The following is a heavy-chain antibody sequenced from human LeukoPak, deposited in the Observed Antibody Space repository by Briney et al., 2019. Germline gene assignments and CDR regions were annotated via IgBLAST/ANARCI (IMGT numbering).Heavy chain of an antibody. V-gene: IGHV1-18*01. J-gene: IGHJ4*02. D-gene: IGHD3-22*01. CDR1: GYTFTSYG. CDR3: ARDFAYYDSSGYLRFDY. CDR2: ISAYNGNT. Sequence: ASVKVSCKASGYTFTSYGISWLRQAPGQGLEWMGWISAYNGNTNYAQKLQGRVTMTTDTSTSTAYMELRSLRSDDTAVYYCARDFAYYDSSGYLRFDYWGQGTLVTVSS.